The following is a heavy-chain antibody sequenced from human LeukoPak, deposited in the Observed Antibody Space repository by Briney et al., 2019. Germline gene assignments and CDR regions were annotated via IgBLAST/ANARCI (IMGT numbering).Heavy chain of an antibody. Sequence: GGSLRLSCAASGFTFSSYSMNWVRQAPGKGLEWVSSISSSSSYIYYADSVKGRFTISRDNAKNSLYLQMNSLRAEDTAVYYCAKDHEYGDYPNYFDYWGQGTLVTVSS. J-gene: IGHJ4*02. CDR2: ISSSSSYI. V-gene: IGHV3-21*04. CDR3: AKDHEYGDYPNYFDY. D-gene: IGHD4-17*01. CDR1: GFTFSSYS.